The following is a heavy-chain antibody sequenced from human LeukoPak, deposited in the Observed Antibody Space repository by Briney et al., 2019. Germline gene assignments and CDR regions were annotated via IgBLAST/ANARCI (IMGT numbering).Heavy chain of an antibody. CDR1: GGSFSGYY. CDR3: ARARRAWGIVVVPAAVFDY. D-gene: IGHD2-2*01. J-gene: IGHJ4*02. V-gene: IGHV4-34*01. Sequence: SETLSLACAVYGGSFSGYYWSWIRQPPGKGLEWIGEINHSGSTNYNPSLKSRVTISVDTSKNQFSLKLSSVTAADTAVYYCARARRAWGIVVVPAAVFDYWGQGTRSPSPQ. CDR2: INHSGST.